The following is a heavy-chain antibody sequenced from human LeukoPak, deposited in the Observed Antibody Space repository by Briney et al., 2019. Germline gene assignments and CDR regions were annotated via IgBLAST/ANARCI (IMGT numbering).Heavy chain of an antibody. J-gene: IGHJ5*02. D-gene: IGHD3-22*01. CDR1: GFTFDDYA. CDR2: INSDGSST. CDR3: ARDLGQYYDTSDNWFDP. Sequence: GGSLRLSCAASGFTFDDYAMHWVRQAPGKGLVWVSRINSDGSSTSYADSVKGRFTISRDNAKNTLYLQMNSLRAEDTAVYYCARDLGQYYDTSDNWFDPWGQGTLVTVSS. V-gene: IGHV3-74*01.